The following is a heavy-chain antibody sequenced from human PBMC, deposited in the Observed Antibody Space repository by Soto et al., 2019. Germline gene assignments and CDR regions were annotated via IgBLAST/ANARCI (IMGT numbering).Heavy chain of an antibody. V-gene: IGHV1-69*02. Sequence: ASVKVSCKASGGTFSSYTISWVRQAPGQGLEWMGRIIPILGIANYAQKFQGRVTITADKSISTAYMELSSLRSEDTAVYYCARSQLDFQKGYYYYYYMDVWGKGTTVTVSS. CDR1: GGTFSSYT. CDR2: IIPILGIA. CDR3: ARSQLDFQKGYYYYYYMDV. J-gene: IGHJ6*03. D-gene: IGHD6-13*01.